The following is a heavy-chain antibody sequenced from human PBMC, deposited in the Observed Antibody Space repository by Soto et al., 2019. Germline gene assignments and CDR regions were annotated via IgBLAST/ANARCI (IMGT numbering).Heavy chain of an antibody. D-gene: IGHD3-16*01. Sequence: EVQLVESGGGLVQPGGSLRLSCAASGFTFRSYSMNWVRQAPGKGLEWISYISSSSSTIYYADSVKGQFIISRDNAKNALYLQMNSLRAEDTAVYYCASEGGLFDYWGQGTLVTVSS. CDR2: ISSSSSTI. CDR3: ASEGGLFDY. V-gene: IGHV3-48*01. J-gene: IGHJ4*02. CDR1: GFTFRSYS.